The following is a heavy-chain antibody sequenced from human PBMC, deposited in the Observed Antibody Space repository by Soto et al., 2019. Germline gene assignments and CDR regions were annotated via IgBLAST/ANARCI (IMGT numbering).Heavy chain of an antibody. Sequence: QVQLVESGGGVVQPGGSVRLSCAASGFMFSGYGMHWIREAPGKGLEWVAVVSHDGVDNYYGDSVMGRCTVSRDDSKNTLFLQIDRVTADDSGVYYCAKLIGGVKASGGTGNWIDPWGQGTLVTVSS. CDR2: VSHDGVDN. J-gene: IGHJ5*02. V-gene: IGHV3-30*18. CDR3: AKLIGGVKASGGTGNWIDP. D-gene: IGHD2-15*01. CDR1: GFMFSGYG.